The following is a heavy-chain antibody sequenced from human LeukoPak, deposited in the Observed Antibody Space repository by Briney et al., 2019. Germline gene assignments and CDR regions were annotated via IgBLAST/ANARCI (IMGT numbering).Heavy chain of an antibody. D-gene: IGHD2-15*01. J-gene: IGHJ4*02. CDR3: ARLDCVSDGCYNH. Sequence: SETLSLTCYVSGDSVRSYYWSWIRQPPGKGLEWIGYVSSDGTTNYTPSPRRRVIMSVDTAKNHISLNLTSLTAADTAIYYCARLDCVSDGCYNHWGRGTLVTVSS. V-gene: IGHV4-59*08. CDR1: GDSVRSYY. CDR2: VSSDGTT.